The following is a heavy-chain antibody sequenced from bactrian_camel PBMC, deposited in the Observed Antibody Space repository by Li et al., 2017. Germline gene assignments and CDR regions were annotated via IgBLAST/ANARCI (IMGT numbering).Heavy chain of an antibody. V-gene: IGHV3S6*01. Sequence: QVQLVESGGDLVQPGGSLRLSCAVSGFTFTDYAMTWVRQAPGKHPQWVASIYADGSETVYHWSVKGRFTISRDNAKNTVYLQMNNVQSEDTALYYCAKGLYSTADALGHTVRGQGTQVTVS. CDR1: GFTFTDYA. J-gene: IGHJ4*01. CDR2: IYADGSET. D-gene: IGHD1*01.